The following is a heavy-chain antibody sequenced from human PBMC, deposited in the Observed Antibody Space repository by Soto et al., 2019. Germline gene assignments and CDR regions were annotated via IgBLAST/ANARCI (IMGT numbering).Heavy chain of an antibody. CDR3: AKDLTRQLAYWLDP. D-gene: IGHD6-6*01. V-gene: IGHV1-2*02. CDR2: INAHSGGT. Sequence: ASVKVSCKVSGFSFTGYYIHWVLQDPGQGLAWMGWINAHSGGTEYAQKFQGRVTFTRDTSIATAYLTLTSLTSDDTALYYCAKDLTRQLAYWLDPWGQGTQVTVSS. J-gene: IGHJ5*02. CDR1: GFSFTGYY.